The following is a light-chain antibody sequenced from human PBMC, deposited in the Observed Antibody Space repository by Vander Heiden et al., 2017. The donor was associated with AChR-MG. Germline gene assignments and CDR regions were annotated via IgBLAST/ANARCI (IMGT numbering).Light chain of an antibody. Sequence: QSALTQPPSVSGSPGQSITISCTGASPYLDDYKFVSWYQQHPGRAPKLIIYDVSKRPSGVSSRFSGSKSGNAASLTISGVQADDEAEYYCASYSNSGSPFVLFGGGTKLTVL. V-gene: IGLV2-14*01. CDR1: SPYLDDYKF. CDR3: ASYSNSGSPFVL. J-gene: IGLJ2*01. CDR2: DVS.